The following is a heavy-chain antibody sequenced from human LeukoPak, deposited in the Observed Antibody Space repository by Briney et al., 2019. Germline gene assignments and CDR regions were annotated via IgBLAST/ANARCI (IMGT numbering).Heavy chain of an antibody. CDR3: ARDGYDSSGYFDY. CDR2: INPSGGST. Sequence: GASVTVSCKASGYTFTSYGISWVRQAPGQGLEWMGMINPSGGSTSYAQKFQGRVTMTRDTSTSTVYMELSSLRSEDTAVYYCARDGYDSSGYFDYWGQGTLVTVSS. CDR1: GYTFTSYG. V-gene: IGHV1-46*01. D-gene: IGHD3-22*01. J-gene: IGHJ4*02.